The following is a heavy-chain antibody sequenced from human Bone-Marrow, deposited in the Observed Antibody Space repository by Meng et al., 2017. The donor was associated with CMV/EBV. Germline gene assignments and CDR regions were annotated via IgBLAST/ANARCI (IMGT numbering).Heavy chain of an antibody. V-gene: IGHV1-8*02. CDR2: MNPNIGNT. D-gene: IGHD4-17*01. CDR1: GYTFTSYD. CDR3: ARDPYSDVNYFDY. J-gene: IGHJ4*02. Sequence: ASVKVSCKASGYTFTSYDINWVRQAPGQGLEWMGWMNPNIGNTGYAQKFQGRVTMTRDTSISTAYMELSSLRTEDTAVYYCARDPYSDVNYFDYWGQGTLVTVSS.